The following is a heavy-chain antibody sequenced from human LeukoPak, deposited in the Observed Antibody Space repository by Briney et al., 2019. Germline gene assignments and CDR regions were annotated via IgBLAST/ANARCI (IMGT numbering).Heavy chain of an antibody. CDR1: GFTFSGYW. Sequence: GGSLRLSCAASGFTFSGYWMHWVRQAPGKGLVWVSRINNDGSYTSYADSVKGRFTISRDNAKNSLYLQMNSLRAEDTALYYCAKDGAIAVAGSGGGYFDYWGQGTLVTVSS. CDR2: INNDGSYT. V-gene: IGHV3-74*01. J-gene: IGHJ4*02. CDR3: AKDGAIAVAGSGGGYFDY. D-gene: IGHD6-19*01.